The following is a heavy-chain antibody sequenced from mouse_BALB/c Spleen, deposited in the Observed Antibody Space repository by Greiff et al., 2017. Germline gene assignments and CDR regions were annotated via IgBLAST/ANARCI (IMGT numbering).Heavy chain of an antibody. J-gene: IGHJ2*01. CDR1: GYSITSGYY. CDR3: ARGGDYLSPGDY. Sequence: EVKLQESGPGLVKPSQSLSLTCSVTGYSITSGYYWNWIRQFPGNKLEWMGYISYDGSNNYNPSLKNRISITRDTSKNQFFLKLNSVTTEDTATYYCARGGDYLSPGDYWGQGTTLTVSS. V-gene: IGHV3-6*02. D-gene: IGHD5-5*01. CDR2: ISYDGSN.